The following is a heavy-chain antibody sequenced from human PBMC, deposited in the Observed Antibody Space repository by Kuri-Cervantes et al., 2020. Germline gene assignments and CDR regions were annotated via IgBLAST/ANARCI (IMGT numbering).Heavy chain of an antibody. J-gene: IGHJ4*02. CDR1: GFTFDDYT. Sequence: GGSLRLSCAASGFTFDDYTMHWVRQAPGKGLEWVSLISWDGGSTYYADSVKGRFTISRDNSKNSLYLQMNSLSDEDTAVYYCARDDNWGFDYWGQGTPVTVSS. V-gene: IGHV3-43*01. CDR2: ISWDGGST. CDR3: ARDDNWGFDY. D-gene: IGHD1-1*01.